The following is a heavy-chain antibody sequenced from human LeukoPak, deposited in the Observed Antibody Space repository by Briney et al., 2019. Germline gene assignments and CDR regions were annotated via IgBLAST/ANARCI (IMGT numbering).Heavy chain of an antibody. V-gene: IGHV3-23*01. CDR3: ASVRIAVAGFDY. CDR2: ISGSGGST. D-gene: IGHD6-19*01. CDR1: GFTFSNAW. Sequence: GGSLRLSCAASGFTFSNAWMNWVRQAPGKGLEWVSAISGSGGSTYYADSVKGRFTISRDNSKNTLYLQMNSLRAEDTAVYYCASVRIAVAGFDYWGQGTLVTVSS. J-gene: IGHJ4*02.